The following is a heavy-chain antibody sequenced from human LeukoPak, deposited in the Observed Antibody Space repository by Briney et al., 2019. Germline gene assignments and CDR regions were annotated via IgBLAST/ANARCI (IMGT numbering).Heavy chain of an antibody. Sequence: ASVKVSCKASGYTFTSYGISWVRQAPGLGLEWMGWISAYNGNTNYAQKLQGRVTMTTDTSTSTAYMELRSLRSDDTAVYYCARDPMRIVGGRVVDNWFDPWGQGTLVTVSS. V-gene: IGHV1-18*01. D-gene: IGHD1-26*01. CDR2: ISAYNGNT. CDR1: GYTFTSYG. CDR3: ARDPMRIVGGRVVDNWFDP. J-gene: IGHJ5*02.